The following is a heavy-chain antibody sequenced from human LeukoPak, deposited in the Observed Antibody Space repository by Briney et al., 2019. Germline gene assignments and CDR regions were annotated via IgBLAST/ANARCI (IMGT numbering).Heavy chain of an antibody. CDR1: GFTFSSYS. V-gene: IGHV3-21*04. CDR2: ISSSSSYI. J-gene: IGHJ4*02. D-gene: IGHD6-19*01. Sequence: PGGSLRLSCAASGFTFSSYSMNWVRQAPGKGLEWVSSISSSSSYIYYADSVKGRFTISRDNAKNSLYPQMNSLRVEDTAFYYCAKDNRRHYTSGPNPDSLHWGQGALVTVSS. CDR3: AKDNRRHYTSGPNPDSLH.